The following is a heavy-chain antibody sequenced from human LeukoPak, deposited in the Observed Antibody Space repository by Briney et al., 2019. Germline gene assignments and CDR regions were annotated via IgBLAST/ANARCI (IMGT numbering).Heavy chain of an antibody. CDR2: IYPGDSDT. CDR1: GYRFSSFW. V-gene: IGHV5-51*01. Sequence: GESLKISCKGSGYRFSSFWIGWVRQMPGKGLEWMGIIYPGDSDTRYSPSFQGQVTISADKSISTAYLQCSSLKASDTAMYYCARLSSDAIPNWFYPWGQGTLVTVSS. CDR3: ARLSSDAIPNWFYP. D-gene: IGHD6-6*01. J-gene: IGHJ5*02.